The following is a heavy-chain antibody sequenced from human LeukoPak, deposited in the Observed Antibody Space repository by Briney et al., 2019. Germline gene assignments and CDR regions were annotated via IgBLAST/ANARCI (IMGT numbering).Heavy chain of an antibody. CDR1: GGSFSNSY. D-gene: IGHD2-21*01. J-gene: IGHJ4*02. CDR2: IIHSGAT. CDR3: ARIGPSRTGQSVPRDIRQFHFDY. Sequence: SETLSLTCAVYGGSFSNSYWHWIRQPPGKGLEWVGEIIHSGATKYSSSLKRRVTISVDTSKKQFSLRLTSVTAADTAVYYCARIGPSRTGQSVPRDIRQFHFDYWGQGSLVTVSS. V-gene: IGHV4-34*12.